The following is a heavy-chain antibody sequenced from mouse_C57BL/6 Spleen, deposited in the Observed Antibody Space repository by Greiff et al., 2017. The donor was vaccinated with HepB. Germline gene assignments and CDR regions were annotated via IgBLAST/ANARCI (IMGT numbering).Heavy chain of an antibody. CDR3: ARSRYYGSSFMDY. V-gene: IGHV1-69*01. CDR2: IDPSDSYT. Sequence: QVQLQQPGAELVMPGASVKLSCKASGYTFTSYWMHWVKQRPGQGLEWIGEIDPSDSYTNYNQKFKGKSTLTVDKSSSTAYMPLSSLTSEDSAVYYCARSRYYGSSFMDYWGQGTSVTVSS. D-gene: IGHD1-1*01. J-gene: IGHJ4*01. CDR1: GYTFTSYW.